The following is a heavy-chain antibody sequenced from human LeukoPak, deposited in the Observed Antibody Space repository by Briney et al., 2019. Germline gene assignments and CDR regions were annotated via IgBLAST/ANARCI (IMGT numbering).Heavy chain of an antibody. Sequence: GGSLRPSCAASGFSVSRDYMSWVRQAPEKGLEWVSVIYGGGNTYYADSVKGRFTISRDSFKNTVFLQMDSLRDEDTAVYYCARDTSAELGSLDYWGQGTLVTVSS. D-gene: IGHD3-16*01. J-gene: IGHJ4*02. CDR2: IYGGGNT. CDR1: GFSVSRDY. V-gene: IGHV3-66*01. CDR3: ARDTSAELGSLDY.